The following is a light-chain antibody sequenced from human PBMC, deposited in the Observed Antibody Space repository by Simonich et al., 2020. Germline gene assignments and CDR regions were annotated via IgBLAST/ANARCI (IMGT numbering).Light chain of an antibody. CDR3: CSYAGSSTYVV. Sequence: QSARTQPASVSGSPGQSITISCTGTRSDVGSYNLVSWYQQHPGKAPKLMIYEGSKRPSGVSNRFSGSKSGNTASLTIAGLQAEDEADYYCCSYAGSSTYVVFGGGTKLTVL. V-gene: IGLV2-23*01. CDR2: EGS. CDR1: RSDVGSYNL. J-gene: IGLJ2*01.